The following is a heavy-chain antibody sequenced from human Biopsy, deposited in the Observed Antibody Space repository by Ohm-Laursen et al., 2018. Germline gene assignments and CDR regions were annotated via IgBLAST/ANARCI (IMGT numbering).Heavy chain of an antibody. CDR2: VFHSGIP. CDR1: GGSVSSNVHY. CDR3: ARHPTGFWFDP. Sequence: GPLSLTCTVSGGSVSSNVHYCAWIRQPPGKGLECIGTVFHSGIPFYNPSLKSRVIISIDTSKNQFSLNLSSMTAADTAVYYCARHPTGFWFDPWGQGTLVTVSS. V-gene: IGHV4-39*01. J-gene: IGHJ5*02.